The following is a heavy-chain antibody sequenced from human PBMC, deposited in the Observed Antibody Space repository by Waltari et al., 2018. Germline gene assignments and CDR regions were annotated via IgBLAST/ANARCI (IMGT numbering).Heavy chain of an antibody. J-gene: IGHJ4*02. Sequence: EVQLVESGGGLVKPGGSLRLACAASGFTFSSYSMHWVRQAPGKGLELVSSISSSSSYIYYADSVKGRFTISRDNAKNSLYLQMNSLRAEDTAVYYCARGRGAPSDWGQGTLVTVSS. CDR2: ISSSSSYI. CDR1: GFTFSSYS. D-gene: IGHD3-10*01. V-gene: IGHV3-21*01. CDR3: ARGRGAPSD.